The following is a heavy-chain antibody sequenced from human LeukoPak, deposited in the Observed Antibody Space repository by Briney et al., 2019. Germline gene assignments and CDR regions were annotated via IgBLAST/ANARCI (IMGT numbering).Heavy chain of an antibody. D-gene: IGHD2-15*01. CDR2: IYHTGHS. V-gene: IGHV4-59*08. Sequence: KSSETLSLTCTVSGVPISDFYWSWIRQPPGEGLEWIGYIYHTGHSNYNPSLKGRVTMSVDTSKNHLSLNLTTVTAADSAVYYCARHCLGGTCYDSWGQGTLVTVSS. CDR3: ARHCLGGTCYDS. CDR1: GVPISDFY. J-gene: IGHJ5*01.